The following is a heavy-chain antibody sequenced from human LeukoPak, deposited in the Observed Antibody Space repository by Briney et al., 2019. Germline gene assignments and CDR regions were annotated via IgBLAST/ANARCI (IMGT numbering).Heavy chain of an antibody. Sequence: PGRSLSLSCAASGFTFSNYAIHWVRQAPGKGLEWVAVISYDGSHKYYADSVKGRFTISRDNSKNTLYLQINSLRAEDTAVYYCTRGLGKYCSGGSCYSTVGFDYWGQGTLVTVSS. CDR3: TRGLGKYCSGGSCYSTVGFDY. V-gene: IGHV3-30-3*01. CDR1: GFTFSNYA. CDR2: ISYDGSHK. J-gene: IGHJ4*02. D-gene: IGHD2-15*01.